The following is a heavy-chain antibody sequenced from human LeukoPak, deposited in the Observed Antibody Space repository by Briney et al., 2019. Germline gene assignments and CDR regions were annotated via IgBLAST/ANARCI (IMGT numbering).Heavy chain of an antibody. CDR3: ARDTAMDDILTAYGYFDS. CDR1: GYTFTGYY. V-gene: IGHV1-2*02. J-gene: IGHJ4*02. Sequence: GASVKVSCKASGYTFTGYYIHWVRQAPGQGLEWMGWINPNSGDTNYAQNLQGRVTMTRDTSITTAYMELSRLRSDDTAVYFCARDTAMDDILTAYGYFDSWGQGTLVTVSS. D-gene: IGHD3-9*01. CDR2: INPNSGDT.